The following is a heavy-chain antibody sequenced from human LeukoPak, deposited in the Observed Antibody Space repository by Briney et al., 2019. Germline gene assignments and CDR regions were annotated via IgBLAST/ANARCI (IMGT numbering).Heavy chain of an antibody. V-gene: IGHV4-34*01. CDR3: ARRGYSGYDYPELYYFDY. J-gene: IGHJ4*02. CDR1: GGSFSGYY. D-gene: IGHD5-12*01. Sequence: PSESLSLTCAVYGGSFSGYYWSWIRQPPGKGLECSGEINHSGTTNYNPSLKSRVTISVDTSKNQFSLKLSSVTAADTAVYYCARRGYSGYDYPELYYFDYWGQGTLVTVSS. CDR2: INHSGTT.